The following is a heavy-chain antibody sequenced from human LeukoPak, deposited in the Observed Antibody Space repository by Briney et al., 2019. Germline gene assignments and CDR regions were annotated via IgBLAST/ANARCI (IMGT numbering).Heavy chain of an antibody. J-gene: IGHJ4*02. D-gene: IGHD4-17*01. Sequence: SETLSLTCTVSGGSISSYYWSWIRQPPGKGLEWIGYIYYSGSTNYNPSLKSRVTISVDTSKNQFSLKLSSVTAADTAVYYCARHDYGDYGAYWGQGTLVTVSS. CDR2: IYYSGST. CDR3: ARHDYGDYGAY. V-gene: IGHV4-59*01. CDR1: GGSISSYY.